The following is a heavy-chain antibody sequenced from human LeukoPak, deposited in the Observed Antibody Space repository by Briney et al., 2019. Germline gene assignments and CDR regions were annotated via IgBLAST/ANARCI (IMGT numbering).Heavy chain of an antibody. V-gene: IGHV4-59*01. CDR3: ARDLDSSGWHNWFDP. CDR1: GGSISSYY. CDR2: IYYSGST. D-gene: IGHD6-19*01. Sequence: SETLSLTCTVSGGSISSYYWSWIRQPPGKGLEWIGYIYYSGSTNYNPSLKSRVTISVDTSNNQFSLKLSSVTAADTAVYYCARDLDSSGWHNWFDPWGQGTLVTVSS. J-gene: IGHJ5*02.